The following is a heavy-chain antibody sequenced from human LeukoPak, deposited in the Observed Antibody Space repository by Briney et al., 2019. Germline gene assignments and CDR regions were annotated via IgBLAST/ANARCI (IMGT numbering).Heavy chain of an antibody. CDR3: ARGYYYGSGSYYNPYYYNYMDV. J-gene: IGHJ6*03. D-gene: IGHD3-10*01. CDR1: GGSISSYY. CDR2: IYYSGST. V-gene: IGHV4-59*01. Sequence: PSETLSLTCTVSGGSISSYYWSWIRQPPGKGLEWIGYIYYSGSTNYYPSLKSRVTISVDTSKNQFSLKLSSVTAADTAVYYCARGYYYGSGSYYNPYYYNYMDVWGKGTTVTVSS.